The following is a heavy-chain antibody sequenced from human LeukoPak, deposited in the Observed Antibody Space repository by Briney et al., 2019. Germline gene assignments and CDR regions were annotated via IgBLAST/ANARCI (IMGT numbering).Heavy chain of an antibody. CDR3: ARDTMGFGDYYYYMDV. CDR2: IYYSGST. CDR1: GGSISSSSYY. J-gene: IGHJ6*03. Sequence: SETLSLTXTVSGGSISSSSYYWGWIRQPPGKGLEWIGSIYYSGSTYYNPSLKSRVTISVDTSKNQFSLTLSSVTAADTAVYYCARDTMGFGDYYYYMDVWGKGTTVTVSS. D-gene: IGHD3-10*01. V-gene: IGHV4-39*02.